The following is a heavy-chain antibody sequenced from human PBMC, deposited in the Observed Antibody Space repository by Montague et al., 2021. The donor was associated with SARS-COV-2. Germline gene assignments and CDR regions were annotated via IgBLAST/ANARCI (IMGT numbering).Heavy chain of an antibody. D-gene: IGHD2-2*01. J-gene: IGHJ4*02. V-gene: IGHV4-34*01. Sequence: SETRSLTCAVYGESFSGYYWSWIRQPPGKGLEWIGEINDSGSTNSNPSLKSRLTISVDTSKNQFSLKLSSVTAADTAVYYCARPSCSSTSCYGPLWYWGQGTLVTVSS. CDR2: INDSGST. CDR3: ARPSCSSTSCYGPLWY. CDR1: GESFSGYY.